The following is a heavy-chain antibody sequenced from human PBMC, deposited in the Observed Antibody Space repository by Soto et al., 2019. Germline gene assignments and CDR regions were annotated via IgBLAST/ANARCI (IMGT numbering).Heavy chain of an antibody. D-gene: IGHD1-26*01. CDR1: GYTFTSYD. Sequence: GASVKVSCKASGYTFTSYDINWVRQATGQGLEWMGWMNPNSGNTGYAQKFQGRVTMTRNTSISTAYMELSSLRSEDTAVYYCARGPKYPSVSRNWYDPWGQGTLVTVSS. CDR3: ARGPKYPSVSRNWYDP. CDR2: MNPNSGNT. V-gene: IGHV1-8*01. J-gene: IGHJ5*02.